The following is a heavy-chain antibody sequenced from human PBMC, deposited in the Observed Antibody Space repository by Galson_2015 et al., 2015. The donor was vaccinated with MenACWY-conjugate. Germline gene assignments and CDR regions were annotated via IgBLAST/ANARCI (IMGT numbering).Heavy chain of an antibody. V-gene: IGHV4-4*02. CDR1: GGFISSSNW. D-gene: IGHD5-12*01. CDR3: ARDSREVAKIGGGRAFDI. J-gene: IGHJ3*02. Sequence: ETMSLTCAVSGGFISSSNWWSWVRQPPGKGLEWIGEIYHSGSTNYNPSLKRRVTITVDMSKNQYSLKLHSVTDEDTAVYYSARDSREVAKIGGGRAFDIWGQGTLVTVSS. CDR2: IYHSGST.